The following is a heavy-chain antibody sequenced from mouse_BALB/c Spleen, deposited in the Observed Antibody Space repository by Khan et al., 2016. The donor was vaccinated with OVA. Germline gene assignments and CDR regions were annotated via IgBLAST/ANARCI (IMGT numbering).Heavy chain of an antibody. Sequence: EVQLQESGPGLVKPSQSLSLSCTATGYSITSGYGWNWIRQFPGNKLEWRGYISYSGSTNYNQTLKSRISITRDKSKNQFFLQLNSVTTEDTATYNSARTCRIKYWGQGTTLTVSS. V-gene: IGHV3-2*02. CDR2: ISYSGST. CDR3: ARTCRIKY. J-gene: IGHJ2*01. CDR1: GYSITSGYG.